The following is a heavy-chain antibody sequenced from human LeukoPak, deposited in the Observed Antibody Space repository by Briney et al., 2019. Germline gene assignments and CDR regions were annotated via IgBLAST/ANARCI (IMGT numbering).Heavy chain of an antibody. CDR1: GGSISSYY. Sequence: PSETLSLTCTVSGGSISSYYWSWIRQPPGKGLEWIGYIYYSGTTYYNPSLQSRLIISLDTSKNYFSLSLSSVTAADTAVYYCARDFRGGSGGLDYWGQGALVTVSS. V-gene: IGHV4-59*12. D-gene: IGHD1-26*01. CDR3: ARDFRGGSGGLDY. CDR2: IYYSGTT. J-gene: IGHJ4*02.